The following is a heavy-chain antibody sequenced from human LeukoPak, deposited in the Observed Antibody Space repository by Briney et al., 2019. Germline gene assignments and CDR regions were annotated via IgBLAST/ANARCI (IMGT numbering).Heavy chain of an antibody. CDR2: IFYSGSA. Sequence: SETLSLTCTVSGGSITTDYWGWIRQPPGKGLEWIGYIFYSGSAHYNPSLESRLTITLDTSRNQLSLRLTSVTAADTAVYYCAGQGTSGFYYFDYWAWEPWSPSPQ. V-gene: IGHV4-59*08. D-gene: IGHD1/OR15-1a*01. J-gene: IGHJ4*02. CDR3: AGQGTSGFYYFDY. CDR1: GGSITTDY.